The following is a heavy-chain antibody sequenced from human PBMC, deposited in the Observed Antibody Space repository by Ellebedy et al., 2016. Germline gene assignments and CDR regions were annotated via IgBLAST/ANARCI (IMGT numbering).Heavy chain of an antibody. CDR2: ISTYDGNT. V-gene: IGHV1-18*01. CDR3: ARDSGRASHFRTCGDY. Sequence: ASVKVSCKASGYTFTSYGISWVRQAPGQGLEWMGWISTYDGNTNYAQNLQGRVTTTTDTSTGTVYMELRSLISDDTAVYYCARDSGRASHFRTCGDYWGQGTLVTVSS. J-gene: IGHJ4*02. D-gene: IGHD1-14*01. CDR1: GYTFTSYG.